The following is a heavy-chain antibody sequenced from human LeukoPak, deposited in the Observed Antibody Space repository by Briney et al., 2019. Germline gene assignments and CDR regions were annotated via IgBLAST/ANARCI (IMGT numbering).Heavy chain of an antibody. CDR3: ARDIGYCSGGSCSNDAFDI. D-gene: IGHD2-15*01. V-gene: IGHV3-30*04. J-gene: IGHJ3*02. CDR2: ISYDGSNK. CDR1: GFTFSSYA. Sequence: PGGSLRLSCAASGFTFSSYAMHWVRQAPGKGLEWVAVISYDGSNKYYADSVKGRFTISRDNPKNTLYLQMNSLRAEDTAVYYCARDIGYCSGGSCSNDAFDIWGQGTMVTVSS.